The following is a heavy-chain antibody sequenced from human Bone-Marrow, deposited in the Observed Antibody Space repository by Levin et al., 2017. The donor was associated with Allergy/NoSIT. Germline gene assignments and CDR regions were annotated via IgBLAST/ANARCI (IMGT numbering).Heavy chain of an antibody. CDR1: GYTFTSYD. Sequence: GESLKISCKASGYTFTSYDINWVRQATGQGLEWMGWMNPNSGNTGYAQKFQGRVTMTRNTSISTAYMELSSLRSEDTAVYYCARGRISPNYDFNLGYYYYYGMDVWGQGTTVTVSS. V-gene: IGHV1-8*01. CDR2: MNPNSGNT. D-gene: IGHD3-3*01. CDR3: ARGRISPNYDFNLGYYYYYGMDV. J-gene: IGHJ6*02.